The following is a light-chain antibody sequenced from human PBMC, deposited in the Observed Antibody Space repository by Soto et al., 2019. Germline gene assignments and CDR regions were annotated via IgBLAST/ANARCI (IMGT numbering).Light chain of an antibody. CDR3: SSYTSSSTWV. J-gene: IGLJ1*01. CDR1: SSDIEAYDY. Sequence: QSVLTQPDSVSGSPGQSITHSCTETSSDIEAYDYVSWYQKHPEKATKLMIYKDSNRPSGVYNRFSGSKSINTATLNIYGIQADDEVYYYGSSYTSSSTWVFGTGKKVTVL. CDR2: KDS. V-gene: IGLV2-14*03.